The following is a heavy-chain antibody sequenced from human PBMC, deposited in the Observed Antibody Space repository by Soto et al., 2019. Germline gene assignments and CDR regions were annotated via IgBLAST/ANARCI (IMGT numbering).Heavy chain of an antibody. CDR3: AKDGPWLDTYFDY. D-gene: IGHD6-19*01. V-gene: IGHV3-23*01. CDR1: GFTFSSYA. J-gene: IGHJ4*02. CDR2: ISGSGGST. Sequence: PGGSLRLSCAASGFTFSSYAMSGVRYALGKRLEWVSAISGSGGSTYYADAVKGRFTISRDNSKNTLYLQMNSLTAEDTAVYYCAKDGPWLDTYFDYWGQGTLVTVSS.